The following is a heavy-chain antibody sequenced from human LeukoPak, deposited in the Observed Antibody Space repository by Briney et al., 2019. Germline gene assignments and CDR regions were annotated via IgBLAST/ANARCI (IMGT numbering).Heavy chain of an antibody. CDR3: ARAIVGTMVRGVIISYYYYYMDV. D-gene: IGHD3-10*01. J-gene: IGHJ6*03. CDR1: SGSISTSNYY. Sequence: SETLSLTCTVSSGSISTSNYYWGWVRQPPGKALEWIGNIFYSGSTNYNPSLKSRVTISVDTSKNQFSLKLSSVTAADTAVYYCARAIVGTMVRGVIISYYYYYMDVWGKGTTVTISS. CDR2: IFYSGST. V-gene: IGHV4-61*05.